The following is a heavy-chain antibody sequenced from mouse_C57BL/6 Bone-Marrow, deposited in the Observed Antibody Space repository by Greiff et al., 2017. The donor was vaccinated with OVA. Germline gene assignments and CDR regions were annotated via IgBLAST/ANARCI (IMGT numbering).Heavy chain of an antibody. CDR3: ASAVFAY. Sequence: QVHVKQPGAELVKPGASVKLSCKASGYTFTGYWMQWVKQRPGQGLEWIGEIDPSDSYTNYNQKFKGKATLTVDTSSSTAYMQLSSLTSEDSAVYYCASAVFAYWGQGTLVTVSA. CDR2: IDPSDSYT. V-gene: IGHV1-50*01. CDR1: GYTFTGYW. J-gene: IGHJ3*01.